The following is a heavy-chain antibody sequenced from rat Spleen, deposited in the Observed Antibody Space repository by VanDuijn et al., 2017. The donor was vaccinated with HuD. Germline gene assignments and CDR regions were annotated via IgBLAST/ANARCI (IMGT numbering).Heavy chain of an antibody. CDR3: ATGLFPRAAIFAY. CDR2: ISPSGHRT. J-gene: IGHJ3*01. Sequence: EVQLVESGGGLVQPGRSMKLSCAASGFTFSDYYMAWVRQAPTKGLEWVATISPSGHRTYYRDSMKGRFTISRDNARSTLYLQMDSLRSEDTATYYCATGLFPRAAIFAYWGQGTLVTVSS. V-gene: IGHV5-25*01. D-gene: IGHD1-2*01. CDR1: GFTFSDYY.